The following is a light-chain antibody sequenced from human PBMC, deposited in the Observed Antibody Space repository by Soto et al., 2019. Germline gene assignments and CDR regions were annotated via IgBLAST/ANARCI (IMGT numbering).Light chain of an antibody. Sequence: AIQMTQSPSSLSASLGDRVTITCRASRDIGNDLGWYQQKPGKAPKHLIFAATNLQSGVPSRFSGGGSGTAFTLTINSLQADDFATYYGLQHFHFSWTFGQGTKVE. CDR3: LQHFHFSWT. CDR1: RDIGND. V-gene: IGKV1-6*01. J-gene: IGKJ1*01. CDR2: AAT.